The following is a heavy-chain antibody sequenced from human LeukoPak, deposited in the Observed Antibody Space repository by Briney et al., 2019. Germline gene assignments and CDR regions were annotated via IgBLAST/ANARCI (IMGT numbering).Heavy chain of an antibody. CDR2: IRSKAYDGTT. V-gene: IGHV3-49*04. J-gene: IGHJ4*02. D-gene: IGHD1-1*01. CDR1: GFTFGDYA. Sequence: GGSLRLSCTASGFTFGDYAMSWVRQAPGKGLEWIGFIRSKAYDGTTGYAASVKGRFTISRDDSKSIAYLQMNSLKTEDTAVYYCTRGNAGRVYYFDYWGQGTLVTVSS. CDR3: TRGNAGRVYYFDY.